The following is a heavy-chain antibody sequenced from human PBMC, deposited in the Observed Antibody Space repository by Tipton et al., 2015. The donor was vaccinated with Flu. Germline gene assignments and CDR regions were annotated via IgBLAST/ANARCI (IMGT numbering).Heavy chain of an antibody. J-gene: IGHJ5*02. V-gene: IGHV4-39*07. CDR1: GGSISSSRYY. Sequence: TLSLTCTVSGGSISSSRYYWGWIRQPPGKGLEWIGSIYHSGTAYYNPSLKSRVTISVDTSKNQISLKLSSVTAADTAVYYCARYPDNNYHWFGPWGQGALVTVSS. CDR2: IYHSGTA. D-gene: IGHD1-20*01. CDR3: ARYPDNNYHWFGP.